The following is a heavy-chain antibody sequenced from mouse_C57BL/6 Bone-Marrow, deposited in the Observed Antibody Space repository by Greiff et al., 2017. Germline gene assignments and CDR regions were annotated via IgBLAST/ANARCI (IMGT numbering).Heavy chain of an antibody. J-gene: IGHJ4*01. CDR3: ARIDGYFLYYYAMDY. Sequence: QVTLKESGPGILQPSQTLSLTCSFSGFSLSTFGMGVGWIRQPSGKGLEWLAHIWWDDDKYYNPALKRRLTISKVTSKNQVFLKIANVDTSDTATYYGARIDGYFLYYYAMDYWGQGTSVTVSS. CDR2: IWWDDDK. CDR1: GFSLSTFGMG. V-gene: IGHV8-8*01. D-gene: IGHD2-3*01.